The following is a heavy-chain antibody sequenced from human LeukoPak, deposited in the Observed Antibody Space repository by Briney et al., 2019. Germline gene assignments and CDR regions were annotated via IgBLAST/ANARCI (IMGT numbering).Heavy chain of an antibody. CDR1: GYSFTSYW. D-gene: IGHD3-9*01. J-gene: IGHJ4*02. CDR2: IYPGDSDT. CDR3: ARSPRYHYDIWGFDY. Sequence: PGGSLRLSCKGSGYSFTSYWIGWVRQMPGKGLEWMGIIYPGDSDTRYSPSFQGQVTISADKSISTAYLQWSSLKASDTAMYYCARSPRYHYDIWGFDYWGQGTLVTVSS. V-gene: IGHV5-51*01.